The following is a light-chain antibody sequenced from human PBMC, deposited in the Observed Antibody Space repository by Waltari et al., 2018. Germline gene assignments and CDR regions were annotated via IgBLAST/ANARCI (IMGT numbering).Light chain of an antibody. CDR2: EAS. Sequence: DIQMTQSPSTLSASVGDRVTITCRASQSIGSSLAWYQQKPGKAPKVVIYEASSLESGVPSRFSGSGSGTEFTLTISSLQPDDFANYYCQQCNSYLLTFGGGTKVEIK. CDR1: QSIGSS. V-gene: IGKV1-5*03. J-gene: IGKJ4*01. CDR3: QQCNSYLLT.